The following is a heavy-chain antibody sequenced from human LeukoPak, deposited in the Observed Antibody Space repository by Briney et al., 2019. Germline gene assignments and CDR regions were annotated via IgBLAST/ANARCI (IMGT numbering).Heavy chain of an antibody. J-gene: IGHJ4*02. CDR3: ARQSISGSSLSYFDY. V-gene: IGHV4-59*01. D-gene: IGHD3-22*01. CDR1: GGSISSYD. CDR2: IYDSGST. Sequence: SETLSLTCTVSGGSISSYDWSWIRQPPGTGLEWIGNIYDSGSTNYNPSLKSRVTISVDTSKNQCSLKLSSVTAADTAVYYCARQSISGSSLSYFDYWGQGTLVNVSS.